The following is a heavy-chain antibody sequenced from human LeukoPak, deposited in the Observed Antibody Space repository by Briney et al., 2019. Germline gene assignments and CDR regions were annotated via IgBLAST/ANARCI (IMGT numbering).Heavy chain of an antibody. V-gene: IGHV4-61*01. CDR1: GASVSSDNYY. CDR3: ARDNWNYGSSMDV. D-gene: IGHD1-7*01. J-gene: IGHJ6*02. CDR2: TYYRGST. Sequence: SETLSLTCSVSGASVSSDNYYWSWIRQPPGKGLEWIGYTYYRGSTNYNPSLKSRVTISVDTSKNQFSLKLSSVTAADTAVYHCARDNWNYGSSMDVWGQGTTVTVSS.